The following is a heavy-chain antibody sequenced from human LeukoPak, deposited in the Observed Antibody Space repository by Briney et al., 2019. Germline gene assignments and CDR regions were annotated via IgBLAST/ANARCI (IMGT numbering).Heavy chain of an antibody. D-gene: IGHD6-6*01. CDR2: IYYSGST. Sequence: PSETLSLTCTVSGGSISSYYWSWIRQPPGKGLEWIGYIYYSGSTNYNPSLKSRVTISVDTSKNQFSLKLSSVTAADTAVYYCALVRRAALNWSDPWGQGTLVTVSS. J-gene: IGHJ5*02. CDR3: ALVRRAALNWSDP. CDR1: GGSISSYY. V-gene: IGHV4-59*01.